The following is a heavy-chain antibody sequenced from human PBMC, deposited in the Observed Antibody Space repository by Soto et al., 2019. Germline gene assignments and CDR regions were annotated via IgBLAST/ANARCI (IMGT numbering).Heavy chain of an antibody. J-gene: IGHJ4*02. CDR1: GGSISSSSYY. V-gene: IGHV4-39*02. D-gene: IGHD3-10*01. Sequence: QLQLQESGPGLVKPSETLSLTCTVSGGSISSSSYYWGWIRQPPGKGLAWIGSIYYSGRTYYNPSLKPHFTTAVDSSKTHLSLKLSSAPAADTSVYYCATLWFGESPYWGQGTLVTVSS. CDR2: IYYSGRT. CDR3: ATLWFGESPY.